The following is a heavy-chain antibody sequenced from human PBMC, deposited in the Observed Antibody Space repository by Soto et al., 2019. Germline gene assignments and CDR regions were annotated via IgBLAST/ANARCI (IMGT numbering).Heavy chain of an antibody. J-gene: IGHJ4*02. CDR3: ARVDYYDSSGSSPDFDY. CDR2: INPNSGGT. CDR1: GYTFTGYY. V-gene: IGHV1-2*02. Sequence: ASVKVSCKASGYTFTGYYMHWVRQAPGQGLEWMGWINPNSGGTNYAQKFQGRVTMTRDTSISTAYMELSRLRSDDTAVHYCARVDYYDSSGSSPDFDYWGQGTLVTVSS. D-gene: IGHD3-22*01.